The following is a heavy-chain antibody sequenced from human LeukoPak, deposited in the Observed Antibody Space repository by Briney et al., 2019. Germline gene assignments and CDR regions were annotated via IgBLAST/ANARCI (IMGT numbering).Heavy chain of an antibody. D-gene: IGHD6-19*01. CDR3: ARGGGTAVADRKSKFDD. V-gene: IGHV1-46*01. Sequence: ASVKVSCKASGYTVTTYYIHRVRQAPGQGLEWMGIVNPSAGSTSYAQKFQGRVTMTRDTSTSTVYMELSSLRSEDTAVYYCARGGGTAVADRKSKFDDWGQGTLVTVSS. CDR1: GYTVTTYY. CDR2: VNPSAGST. J-gene: IGHJ4*02.